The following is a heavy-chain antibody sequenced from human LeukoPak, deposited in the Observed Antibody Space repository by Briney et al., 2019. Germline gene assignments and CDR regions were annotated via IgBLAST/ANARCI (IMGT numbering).Heavy chain of an antibody. CDR2: MNPNSGNT. CDR1: GYTFTSYD. J-gene: IGHJ5*02. Sequence: ASVKVSCKASGYTFTSYDINWVRQATGQGLEWMGWMNPNSGNTGYAQKFQGRVTMTRNTSISTAYMELSSLRSEDTAVYYCAREGAAAGTNNWFDPWGQGTLVTASS. D-gene: IGHD6-13*01. V-gene: IGHV1-8*01. CDR3: AREGAAAGTNNWFDP.